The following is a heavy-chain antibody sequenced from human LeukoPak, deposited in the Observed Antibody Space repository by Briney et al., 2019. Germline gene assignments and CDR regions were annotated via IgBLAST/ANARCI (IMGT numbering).Heavy chain of an antibody. D-gene: IGHD2-15*01. CDR1: GYTFTSYG. J-gene: IGHJ4*02. CDR2: ISAYNGNT. CDR3: ARDWPRIVVVVAATTDGIFDY. V-gene: IGHV1-18*01. Sequence: ASEKVSCKASGYTFTSYGISWVRQAPGQGLEWMGWISAYNGNTNYAQKLQGRVTMTTDTSTSTAYMELRSLRSDDTAVYYCARDWPRIVVVVAATTDGIFDYWGQGTLVTVSS.